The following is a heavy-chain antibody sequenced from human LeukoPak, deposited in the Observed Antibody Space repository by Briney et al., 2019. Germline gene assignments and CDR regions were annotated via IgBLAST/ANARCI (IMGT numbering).Heavy chain of an antibody. CDR3: AREVLDIVGATDLNYNYYIDV. J-gene: IGHJ6*03. Sequence: SETLSLTCTLSGGSLIKSGSYWGWIRQPPGKGLEWIGSIYYDGNTYYKPSLKSRVTISLDTSMNQFSLKLNSVTAADTAIYYCAREVLDIVGATDLNYNYYIDVWGKGTTVTVSS. CDR1: GGSLIKSGSY. V-gene: IGHV4-39*07. CDR2: IYYDGNT. D-gene: IGHD1-26*01.